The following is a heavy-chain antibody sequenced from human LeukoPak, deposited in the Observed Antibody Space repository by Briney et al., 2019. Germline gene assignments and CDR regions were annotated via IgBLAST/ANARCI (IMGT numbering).Heavy chain of an antibody. J-gene: IGHJ4*02. CDR2: INHSGST. CDR3: AREVSSRSGWYK. CDR1: GGSISSGGYY. D-gene: IGHD6-19*01. V-gene: IGHV4-30-2*01. Sequence: SQTLSLTCTVSGGSISSGGYYWSWIRQPPGKGLEWIGEINHSGSTNYNPSLKSRVTISVDTSKNQFSLKPSSVTAADTAVYYCAREVSSRSGWYKWGQGTLVTVSS.